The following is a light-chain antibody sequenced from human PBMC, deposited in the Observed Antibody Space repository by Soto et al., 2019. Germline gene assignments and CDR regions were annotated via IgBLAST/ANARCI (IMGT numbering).Light chain of an antibody. V-gene: IGKV1-5*01. Sequence: DIQMTQSPSTLSASVGDRVTITCRASQSISSWLAWYQQKPGKAPKLLIYDASSLESGVPSRFSGSGSGTEFTLTISSLXXDXXXXYYCQQYNSYSGTFGQGTKVXIK. J-gene: IGKJ1*01. CDR3: QQYNSYSGT. CDR2: DAS. CDR1: QSISSW.